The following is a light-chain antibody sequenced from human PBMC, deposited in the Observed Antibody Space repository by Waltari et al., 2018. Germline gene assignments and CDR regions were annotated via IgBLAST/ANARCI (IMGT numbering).Light chain of an antibody. CDR1: QGITNY. Sequence: IQMTQSPSSLSASVGDRVTITCRASQGITNYLAWYQQQPGKVPKARIFAASTLQSGVPSRFSASGSGTDFTLTVSSLQPEDVATYYCQQYSSAPITFGQGTRLEIK. V-gene: IGKV1-27*01. CDR3: QQYSSAPIT. CDR2: AAS. J-gene: IGKJ5*01.